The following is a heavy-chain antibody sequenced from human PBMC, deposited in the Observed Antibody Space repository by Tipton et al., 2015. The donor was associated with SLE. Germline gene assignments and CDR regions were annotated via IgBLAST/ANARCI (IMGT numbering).Heavy chain of an antibody. CDR2: INHSGST. V-gene: IGHV4-34*01. D-gene: IGHD5-24*01. Sequence: TLSLTCAVYGGSFSGYYWSWIRQPPGKGLEWIGEINHSGSTNYNPSLKSRVTISVDTSKNQFSLKLSSVTAADTAVYYCASPTGDGYNYGYYYYGMDVWGQGTTVTVSS. CDR3: ASPTGDGYNYGYYYYGMDV. J-gene: IGHJ6*02. CDR1: GGSFSGYY.